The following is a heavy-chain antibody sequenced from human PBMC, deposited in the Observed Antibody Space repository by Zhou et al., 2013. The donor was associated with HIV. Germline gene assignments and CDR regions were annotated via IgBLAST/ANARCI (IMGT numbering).Heavy chain of an antibody. V-gene: IGHV1-69*05. J-gene: IGHJ4*02. CDR3: ATTYMTSSGTILFDD. Sequence: QVQLVQSGSSVKKPGSSASGDTLRGYSVTWVRQAPGQGLEWIGGIIPISGTANYVQKLQDRVTVTTDDSTGTTYMDLASLTSEDTAMYYCATTYMTSSGTILFDDWGQGTLVTVSS. D-gene: IGHD2-21*01. CDR1: GDTLRGYS. CDR2: IIPISGTA.